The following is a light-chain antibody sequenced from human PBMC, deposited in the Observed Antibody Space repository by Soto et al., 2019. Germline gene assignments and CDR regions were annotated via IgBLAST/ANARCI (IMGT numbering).Light chain of an antibody. Sequence: QSALTQPPSASGSPGQSVTISCTGTSSDVGAYNYVSWYQQHPGKAPKLMIYEVSKRPSGVPDRFSGSKSGNTASLTVSGLQAEDEADYYCSSYAGSNLYVFGTWTKLTVL. J-gene: IGLJ1*01. CDR3: SSYAGSNLYV. V-gene: IGLV2-8*01. CDR1: SSDVGAYNY. CDR2: EVS.